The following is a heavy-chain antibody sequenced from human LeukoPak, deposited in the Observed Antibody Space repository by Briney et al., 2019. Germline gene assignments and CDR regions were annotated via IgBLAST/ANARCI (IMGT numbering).Heavy chain of an antibody. CDR2: ISSSGAST. CDR1: GFTFSNYA. J-gene: IGHJ6*02. V-gene: IGHV3-23*01. Sequence: GGSLRLSCAVSGFTFSNYAMTWVRQAPGKGLEWVSAISSSGASTNHADAVRGRFTISRDNSKNTLYLQMNSLRVEDTAVYYCVRPSHPKTNGWYYFFGMDVWGQGTTVTVSS. D-gene: IGHD6-19*01. CDR3: VRPSHPKTNGWYYFFGMDV.